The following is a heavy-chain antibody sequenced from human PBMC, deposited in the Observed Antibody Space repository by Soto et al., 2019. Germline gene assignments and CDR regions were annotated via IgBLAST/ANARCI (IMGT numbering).Heavy chain of an antibody. CDR2: INHSGST. V-gene: IGHV4-34*01. CDR1: GGSFSGHY. D-gene: IGHD6-13*01. J-gene: IGHJ4*02. Sequence: QVQLQQWGAGLLKPSETLSLTCAVYGGSFSGHYWSWIRQPPGKGLEWIGEINHSGSTNHNPSLKSRVTISVDTSKNQFSRKLSSVTAADTAVYYCARGHVPYSSSWYYWGQGTMVTVSS. CDR3: ARGHVPYSSSWYY.